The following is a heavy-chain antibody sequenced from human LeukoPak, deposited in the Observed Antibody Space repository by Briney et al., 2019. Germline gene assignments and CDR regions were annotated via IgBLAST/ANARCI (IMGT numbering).Heavy chain of an antibody. Sequence: PSETLSLTCAVYGGSFSGYYGSWIRQPPGKGLEWIGEINHSGSTNYNPSLKSRVTISVDTSKNQFSLKLSSVTAADTAVYYCASQGGAFDIWGQGTMVTVSS. V-gene: IGHV4-34*01. J-gene: IGHJ3*02. D-gene: IGHD3-16*01. CDR1: GGSFSGYY. CDR3: ASQGGAFDI. CDR2: INHSGST.